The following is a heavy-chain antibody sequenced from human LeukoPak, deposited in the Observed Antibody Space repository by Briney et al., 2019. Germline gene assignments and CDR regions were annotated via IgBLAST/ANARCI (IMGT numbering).Heavy chain of an antibody. D-gene: IGHD6-19*01. Sequence: ASVKVSCKASGYTFTGYYMHWVRQAPGQGLEWMGWINPNSGGTNYAQKFQGRVTMTRDTSISTAYMELSRLRSDDTAVYYCARDSIAVAGYDYWGQGTLVTVSS. V-gene: IGHV1-2*02. CDR2: INPNSGGT. CDR3: ARDSIAVAGYDY. J-gene: IGHJ4*02. CDR1: GYTFTGYY.